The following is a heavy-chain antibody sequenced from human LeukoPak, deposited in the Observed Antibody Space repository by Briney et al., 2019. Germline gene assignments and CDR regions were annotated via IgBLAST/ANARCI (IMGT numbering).Heavy chain of an antibody. D-gene: IGHD3-3*01. CDR2: VNPKTGGT. Sequence: VASVKVSCKAFGYSFTGYHLHWVRQAPRQGLEWMGWVNPKTGGTNYARKFQGRVTMTRDTSINTVNMELSRLTSDDTAVCYCAREFSSKLEWLAYVTGDDAFDVWGQGTMITVS. J-gene: IGHJ3*01. CDR1: GYSFTGYH. V-gene: IGHV1-2*02. CDR3: AREFSSKLEWLAYVTGDDAFDV.